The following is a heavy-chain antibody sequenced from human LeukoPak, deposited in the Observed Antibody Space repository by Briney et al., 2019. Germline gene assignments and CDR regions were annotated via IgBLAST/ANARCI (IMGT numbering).Heavy chain of an antibody. CDR3: ARDRSGWLPLWFGEFVDAFDI. Sequence: SVKVSCKASGGTFSSYTISWVRQSPGQGLEWMGRIIPILGIANYAQKFQGRVTITADKSTSTAYMELSSLRSEDTAVYYCARDRSGWLPLWFGEFVDAFDIWGQGTMVTVSS. D-gene: IGHD3-10*01. J-gene: IGHJ3*02. CDR1: GGTFSSYT. V-gene: IGHV1-69*04. CDR2: IIPILGIA.